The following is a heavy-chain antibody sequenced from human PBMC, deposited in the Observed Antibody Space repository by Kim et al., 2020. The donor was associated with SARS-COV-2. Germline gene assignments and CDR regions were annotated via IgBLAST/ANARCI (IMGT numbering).Heavy chain of an antibody. D-gene: IGHD6-6*01. J-gene: IGHJ4*02. CDR3: ASGLRWSSSY. Sequence: YTYYAGSVKGGFANSRDNAKNSLYLQMNSAGAEDTAVYYCASGLRWSSSYWGQGTLVTVSS. V-gene: IGHV3-21*01. CDR2: YT.